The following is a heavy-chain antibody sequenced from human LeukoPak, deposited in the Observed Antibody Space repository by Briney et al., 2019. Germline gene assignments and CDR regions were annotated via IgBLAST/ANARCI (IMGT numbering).Heavy chain of an antibody. D-gene: IGHD3-22*01. V-gene: IGHV4-30-2*01. CDR1: GGSISSGDDS. CDR2: IYYSGST. J-gene: IGHJ3*02. Sequence: SETLSLTCAVSGGSISSGDDSWSWIRQPPGKGLEWIGYIYYSGSTYYNPSLRSRVTLSLDGSRNQFSLKLSSVTAADTAVYYCVRYYYKSGGYSAAAFDIWGQGTMVTVSS. CDR3: VRYYYKSGGYSAAAFDI.